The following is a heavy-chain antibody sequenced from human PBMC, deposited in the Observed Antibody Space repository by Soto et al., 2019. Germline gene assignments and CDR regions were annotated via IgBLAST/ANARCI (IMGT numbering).Heavy chain of an antibody. CDR1: GFIFDDFA. CDR2: ISWNSAGV. Sequence: GGSLRLSCTVTGFIFDDFAMHWVRQAPGKGLEWVSGISWNSAGVVYADSVKGRFTISRDNAEDSLYLHMNSLRPDDTAFYFCVKDSGGWPGNFFDHWGQGALVTVSS. J-gene: IGHJ5*02. V-gene: IGHV3-9*01. D-gene: IGHD2-15*01. CDR3: VKDSGGWPGNFFDH.